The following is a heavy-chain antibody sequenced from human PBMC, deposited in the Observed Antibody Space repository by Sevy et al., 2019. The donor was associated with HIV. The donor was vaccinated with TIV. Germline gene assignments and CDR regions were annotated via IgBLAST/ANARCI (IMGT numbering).Heavy chain of an antibody. CDR3: AKPGLSWVSAFDI. V-gene: IGHV3-23*01. J-gene: IGHJ3*02. CDR2: ISGSGGST. D-gene: IGHD3-22*01. Sequence: GGSLRLSCAASGFTFSSYAMSWVRQAPWKGLEWVSAISGSGGSTYYADSVKGRFTISRDNSKNTLYLQMNSLRAEDTAVYYCAKPGLSWVSAFDIWGQGTMVTVSS. CDR1: GFTFSSYA.